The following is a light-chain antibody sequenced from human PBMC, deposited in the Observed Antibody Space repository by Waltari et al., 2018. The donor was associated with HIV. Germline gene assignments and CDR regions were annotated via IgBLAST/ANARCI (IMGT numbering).Light chain of an antibody. Sequence: DIQMTQSPTPLAASVGDRVTITCRSSQTIGYYLNWYQQIPGIPPKLLIHSASTLQSGAPSRFTGSGSGTDFTLTISGLQREDFATYFCQQSYGTPPWTFGQGTRVEV. CDR3: QQSYGTPPWT. CDR1: QTIGYY. CDR2: SAS. J-gene: IGKJ1*01. V-gene: IGKV1-39*01.